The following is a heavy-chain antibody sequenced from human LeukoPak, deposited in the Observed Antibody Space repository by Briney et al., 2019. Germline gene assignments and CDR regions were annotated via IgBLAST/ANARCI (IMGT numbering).Heavy chain of an antibody. D-gene: IGHD4-23*01. J-gene: IGHJ4*02. CDR1: GYTFTGYY. CDR3: ARSWGHVYGGNLDY. Sequence: GASVKVSCKASGYTFTGYYMHWVRQAPGQGLEWMGRINPNSGGTNYAQKLQGRVTMTTDTSTSTAYMELRSLRSDDTAVYYCARSWGHVYGGNLDYWGQGTLVTVSS. CDR2: INPNSGGT. V-gene: IGHV1-2*06.